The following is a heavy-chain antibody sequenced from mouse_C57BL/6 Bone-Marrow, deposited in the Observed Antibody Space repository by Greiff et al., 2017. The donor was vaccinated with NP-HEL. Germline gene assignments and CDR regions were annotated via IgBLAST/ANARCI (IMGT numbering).Heavy chain of an antibody. Sequence: QVQLQQPGAELVKPGASVKLSCKASGYTFTSYWMHWVKQRPGRGLEWIGRLDPNSGGPKYNEKFKSKATLTVDKPSSTAYMQLSSLTSEDSAVYYCARSYYYGFMDYWGQGTSVTVSS. CDR2: LDPNSGGP. CDR3: ARSYYYGFMDY. J-gene: IGHJ4*01. CDR1: GYTFTSYW. D-gene: IGHD1-1*01. V-gene: IGHV1-72*01.